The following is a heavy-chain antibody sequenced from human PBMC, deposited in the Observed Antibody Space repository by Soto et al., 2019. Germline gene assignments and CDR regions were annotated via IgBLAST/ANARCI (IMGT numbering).Heavy chain of an antibody. CDR3: ARDQYSSSWFSLRTNYGMDV. D-gene: IGHD6-13*01. J-gene: IGHJ6*02. CDR1: GFTFSSYG. CDR2: IWYDGSNK. Sequence: GGSLRLSCAASGFTFSSYGMHWVRQAPGKGLEWVAVIWYDGSNKYYADSVKGRFTISRDNSKNTLYLQMNSLRAEDTAVYYCARDQYSSSWFSLRTNYGMDVWGQGTTVTVSS. V-gene: IGHV3-33*01.